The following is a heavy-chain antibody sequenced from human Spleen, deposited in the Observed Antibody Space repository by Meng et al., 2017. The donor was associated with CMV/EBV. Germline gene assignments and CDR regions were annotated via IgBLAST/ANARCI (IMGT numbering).Heavy chain of an antibody. D-gene: IGHD6-13*01. CDR1: GDSIGRNSYY. J-gene: IGHJ3*02. V-gene: IGHV4-39*07. CDR2: INHSGST. CDR3: ARARSSSSERRAFDI. Sequence: SETLSLTCTVSGDSIGRNSYYWGWIRQPPGKGLEWIGEINHSGSTNYNPSLKSRVTISVDTSKNQFSLKLSSVTAADTAVYYCARARSSSSERRAFDIWGQGTMVTVSS.